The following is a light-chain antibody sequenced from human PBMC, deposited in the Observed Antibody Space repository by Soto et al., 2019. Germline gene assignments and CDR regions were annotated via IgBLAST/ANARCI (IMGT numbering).Light chain of an antibody. CDR1: QSIGDN. V-gene: IGKV1-39*01. CDR3: QQSFNTPPT. J-gene: IGKJ4*01. CDR2: AAS. Sequence: DIQMTQSPCSLSASVVDRFTITFLASQSIGDNLNWYQQKPGTAPHLLIYAASSLQSGVPSRFSGSGSGTDFTLTISNLQPEDFVSYFCQQSFNTPPTFGGGTKVDIK.